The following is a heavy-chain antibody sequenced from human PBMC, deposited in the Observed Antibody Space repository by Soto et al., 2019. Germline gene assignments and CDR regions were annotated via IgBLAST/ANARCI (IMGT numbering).Heavy chain of an antibody. J-gene: IGHJ6*01. CDR2: ISSSGSTI. D-gene: IGHD3-3*01. CDR1: GFTFSSYE. Sequence: GGSLRLSCAASGFTFSSYEMNWVRQAPGKGLEWVSYISSSGSTIYYADSVKGRFTISRDNAKNSLYLQMNSLRAEYTAVYYCARDYAFWSGYQDYYYGMDVWGEGTTVTVSA. CDR3: ARDYAFWSGYQDYYYGMDV. V-gene: IGHV3-48*03.